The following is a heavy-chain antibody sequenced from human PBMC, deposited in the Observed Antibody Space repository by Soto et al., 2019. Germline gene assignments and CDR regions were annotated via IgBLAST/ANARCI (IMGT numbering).Heavy chain of an antibody. CDR3: ATDPEGQWLREY. D-gene: IGHD6-19*01. V-gene: IGHV3-11*01. J-gene: IGHJ4*02. CDR2: ISRSSSTI. Sequence: PGGSLRLSCAASGFSFSDHYMIWIRQAPGKGLEWVSYISRSSSTIYYADSVKGRFTISRDNAKNSLYLQMNSLRAEDTAVYYCATDPEGQWLREYWGKGTRVTSPQ. CDR1: GFSFSDHY.